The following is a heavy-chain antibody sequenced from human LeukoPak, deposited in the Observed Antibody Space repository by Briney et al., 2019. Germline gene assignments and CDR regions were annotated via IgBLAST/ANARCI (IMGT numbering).Heavy chain of an antibody. CDR1: GFTFSSYG. J-gene: IGHJ4*02. V-gene: IGHV3-33*01. CDR2: IWYDGSNK. D-gene: IGHD6-19*01. CDR3: ARKYNSGWWIDC. Sequence: GGSLRLSCAASGFTFSSYGMHWVRQAPGKGLEWVALIWYDGSNKYYADSVKGRLTISRDNSKNTLYLHMNTLRAEDTAVYYCARKYNSGWWIDCWGQGTLVTVSS.